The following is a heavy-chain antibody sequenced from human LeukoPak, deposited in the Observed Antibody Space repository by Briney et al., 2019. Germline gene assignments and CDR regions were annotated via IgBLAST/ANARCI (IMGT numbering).Heavy chain of an antibody. CDR2: ISSSSSYI. CDR1: GFTFSNHW. CDR3: ARDAGYSGYDY. Sequence: GGSLRLSCAGSGFTFSNHWMNWVRQAPGKGLEWVSSISSSSSYIYYADSVKGRFTISRDNAKNSLYLQMNSLRAEDTAVYYCARDAGYSGYDYWGQGTLVTVSS. V-gene: IGHV3-21*01. D-gene: IGHD5-12*01. J-gene: IGHJ4*02.